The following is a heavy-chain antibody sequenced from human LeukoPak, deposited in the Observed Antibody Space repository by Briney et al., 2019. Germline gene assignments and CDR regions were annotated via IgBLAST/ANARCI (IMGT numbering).Heavy chain of an antibody. D-gene: IGHD2-15*01. CDR2: IYYNGFT. CDR1: GGSISSGGDF. V-gene: IGHV4-31*03. Sequence: SQTLSLTCIVSGGSISSGGDFWSWFRQHPGKGPEWIGYIYYNGFTYYNPSLKSRVAISVDTSKNQFSLEVSSVTAADTAVYYCARGGTWYYAFDYWGQGTLVTVYS. CDR3: ARGGTWYYAFDY. J-gene: IGHJ4*02.